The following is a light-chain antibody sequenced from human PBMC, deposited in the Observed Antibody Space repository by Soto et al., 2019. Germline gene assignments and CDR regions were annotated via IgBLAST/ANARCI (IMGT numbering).Light chain of an antibody. CDR3: MQAQQIPRT. Sequence: EIVMTQSPLSLPVTPGEPAAISCRSSQSLLHSRGDNYLDWYVQKPGQSPQLLIYLGSNRASGVPDRFSGSGSGTYFTLRISRVEAEDVGVYYCMQAQQIPRTFGQGTKV. CDR1: QSLLHSRGDNY. V-gene: IGKV2-28*01. CDR2: LGS. J-gene: IGKJ1*01.